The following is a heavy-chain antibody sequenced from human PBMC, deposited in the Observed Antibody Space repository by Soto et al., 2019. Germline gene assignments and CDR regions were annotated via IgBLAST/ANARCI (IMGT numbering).Heavy chain of an antibody. D-gene: IGHD6-19*01. Sequence: PGWSLRLSCVASGFTFISSFMGWIRQAPGKGLEWVANINQDGGVTYYVDSVEGRFTISRDNTKDSLYLQMNSLRGEDTAIYYCARYYRGSGRYFFDYWGQGTLVTVSS. J-gene: IGHJ4*02. CDR3: ARYYRGSGRYFFDY. V-gene: IGHV3-7*03. CDR1: GFTFISSF. CDR2: INQDGGVT.